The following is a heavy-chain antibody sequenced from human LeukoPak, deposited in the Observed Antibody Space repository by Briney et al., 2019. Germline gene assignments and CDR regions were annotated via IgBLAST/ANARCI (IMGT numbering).Heavy chain of an antibody. V-gene: IGHV4-59*01. Sequence: SETLSLTCAVYGGSFSGYYWSWIRQPPGRGLEWIGYIYYSGSTNYNPSLKSRVTISVDTSKNQFSLKLSSVTAADTAVYYCATSSSWPSNWFDPWGQGTLVTVSS. CDR3: ATSSSWPSNWFDP. CDR1: GGSFSGYY. J-gene: IGHJ5*02. D-gene: IGHD6-13*01. CDR2: IYYSGST.